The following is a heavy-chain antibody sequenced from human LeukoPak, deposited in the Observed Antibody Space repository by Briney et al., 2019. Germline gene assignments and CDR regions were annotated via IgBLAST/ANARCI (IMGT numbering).Heavy chain of an antibody. Sequence: GASVKVSCKASGYTFTSYGISWVRQAPGHGLEWMGWISAYNGNTNYAQKLQGRVTMTTDTSTSTAYMELRSLRSDDTAVYYCAREFRREYSGYTTPRHFDYWGQGTLVTVSS. CDR1: GYTFTSYG. V-gene: IGHV1-18*01. D-gene: IGHD5-12*01. CDR3: AREFRREYSGYTTPRHFDY. CDR2: ISAYNGNT. J-gene: IGHJ4*02.